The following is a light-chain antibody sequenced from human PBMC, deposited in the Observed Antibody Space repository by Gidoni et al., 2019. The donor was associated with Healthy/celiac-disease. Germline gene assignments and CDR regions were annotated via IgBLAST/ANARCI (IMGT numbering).Light chain of an antibody. Sequence: EIVMTQSPATLSVSPGERATLSCRASQSVSSSLAWYQQKPGQAPSLLIYGASSRATAIPARFIGSGSGTEFTLTISSLLSEDFAVYYCHQYNNWPPVTFXQXTKVEIK. V-gene: IGKV3-15*01. CDR1: QSVSSS. CDR2: GAS. CDR3: HQYNNWPPVT. J-gene: IGKJ1*01.